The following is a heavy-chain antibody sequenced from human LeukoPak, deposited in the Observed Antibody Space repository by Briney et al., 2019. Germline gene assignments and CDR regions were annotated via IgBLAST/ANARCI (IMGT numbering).Heavy chain of an antibody. CDR1: GGSISSYY. D-gene: IGHD5-24*01. J-gene: IGHJ3*02. V-gene: IGHV4-59*01. CDR3: ARSRRDGYNLKAWAYAFDI. CDR2: IYYSGST. Sequence: PSETLSLTCTVSGGSISSYYWSWIRQPPGKGLEWIGYIYYSGSTNYNPSLKSRGAISVDTSKNQFSLKLSSVTAADTAVYYCARSRRDGYNLKAWAYAFDIWGQGTMVTVSS.